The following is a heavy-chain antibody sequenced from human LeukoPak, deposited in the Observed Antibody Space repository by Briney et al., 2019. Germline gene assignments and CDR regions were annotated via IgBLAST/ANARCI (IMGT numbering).Heavy chain of an antibody. CDR3: ARRSPGTPFDY. CDR1: GGSISSYY. CDR2: IYTSGST. V-gene: IGHV4-4*07. D-gene: IGHD1-14*01. J-gene: IGHJ4*02. Sequence: SETLSLTCTVSGGSISSYYWSWTRQPAGKGLEWIGRIYTSGSTNYNPSLKSRVTISVDKSKNQFSLKLSSVTAADTAVYYCARRSPGTPFDYWGQGTLVTVSS.